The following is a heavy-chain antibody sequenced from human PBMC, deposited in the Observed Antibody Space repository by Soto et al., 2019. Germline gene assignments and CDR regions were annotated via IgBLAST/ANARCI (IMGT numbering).Heavy chain of an antibody. CDR3: AHRGDRGMVRGVQRYFDN. J-gene: IGHJ4*02. D-gene: IGHD3-10*01. Sequence: QITLKESGPTLVKPTQTLTLTCTFAVFSLSTSGVGVGWSRQPPGKALVLLPLTYWDDDKRYSPSLKSRLTITKDTSKNQVVLTMTNMDPVDPTIYYCAHRGDRGMVRGVQRYFDNWGQGSLVTVSS. CDR1: VFSLSTSGVG. V-gene: IGHV2-5*02. CDR2: TYWDDDK.